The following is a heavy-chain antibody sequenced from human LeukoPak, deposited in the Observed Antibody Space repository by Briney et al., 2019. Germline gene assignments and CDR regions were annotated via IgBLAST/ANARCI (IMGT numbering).Heavy chain of an antibody. CDR2: MNPNSGNT. J-gene: IGHJ5*02. CDR1: GYTFTSYD. CDR3: ARVPTSSSWYWFDP. Sequence: ASVKVSCKASGYTFTSYDINWVRQATGQGLEWMGWMNPNSGNTGYAQKFQGRVTITRNTSISTAYMELSSLRSEDTAVYYCARVPTSSSWYWFDPWGQGTLVTVSS. D-gene: IGHD6-13*01. V-gene: IGHV1-8*03.